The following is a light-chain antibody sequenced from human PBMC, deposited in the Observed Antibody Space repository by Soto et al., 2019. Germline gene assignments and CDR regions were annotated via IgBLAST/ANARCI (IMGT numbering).Light chain of an antibody. Sequence: DIQMTQSPSTLSASVGDRVTITCRASQSISSWLAWYQQKPGKAPKLLIYKASSLESGVPSRFSGSGSGTELTLTISSLQPDDFATYYFQQYNSYSLTFGQGTKVEIK. CDR2: KAS. CDR1: QSISSW. J-gene: IGKJ1*01. CDR3: QQYNSYSLT. V-gene: IGKV1-5*03.